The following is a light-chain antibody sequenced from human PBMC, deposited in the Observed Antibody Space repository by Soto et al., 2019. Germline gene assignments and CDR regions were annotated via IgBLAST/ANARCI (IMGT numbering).Light chain of an antibody. J-gene: IGLJ3*02. V-gene: IGLV2-14*01. CDR1: SSDVGGYNY. CDR2: AVS. CDR3: SSYTSSSTWV. Sequence: QSALTQPASVSGSPGQSITISCTGTSSDVGGYNYVSWYQQHPGKAPKLMIYAVSNRPSGVSNRFSGSKSGNTASLTISGLQAEDEADYYCSSYTSSSTWVFGGGTKPTVL.